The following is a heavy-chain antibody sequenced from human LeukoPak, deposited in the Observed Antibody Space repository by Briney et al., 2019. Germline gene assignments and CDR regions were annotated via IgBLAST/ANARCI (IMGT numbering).Heavy chain of an antibody. CDR1: GGSFGSNNYY. D-gene: IGHD3-16*01. V-gene: IGHV4-61*01. CDR2: IYYSGST. J-gene: IGHJ5*02. Sequence: SETLSLTCTVSGGSFGSNNYYWSWIRQPPGKGLEWIGYIYYSGSTNYNPSLKSRVTISVDTSKNQFSLKLSSVTAADTAVYYCAREKKGVNWFDPWGQGTLVTVSS. CDR3: AREKKGVNWFDP.